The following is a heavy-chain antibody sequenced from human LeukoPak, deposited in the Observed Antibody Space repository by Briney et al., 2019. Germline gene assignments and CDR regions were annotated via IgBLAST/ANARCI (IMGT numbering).Heavy chain of an antibody. V-gene: IGHV1-8*01. CDR1: GYTFTSYD. D-gene: IGHD6-19*01. CDR3: ARGRGAVAGSSFGP. J-gene: IGHJ5*02. Sequence: ASVKVSCKASGYTFTSYDINWVRQATGQGLEWMGWMNPNSGNTGYAQKLQGRVTMTRNTSISTAYMELSSLRSEDTAVYYCARGRGAVAGSSFGPWGQGTLVTVSS. CDR2: MNPNSGNT.